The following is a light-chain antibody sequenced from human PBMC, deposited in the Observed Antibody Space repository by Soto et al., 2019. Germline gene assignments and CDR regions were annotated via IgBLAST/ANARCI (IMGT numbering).Light chain of an antibody. V-gene: IGLV1-40*01. CDR1: SSNIGAGYD. J-gene: IGLJ2*01. CDR2: GNS. CDR3: QSYDSSLSGPVV. Sequence: QSVLTQPPSVSGAPGQRVTISCTGSSSNIGAGYDVHWYQQRPGTAPKLLIYGNSNRPSVVPDRFSGSKSGTSASLAITVLQAEDEADYYCQSYDSSLSGPVVFGGGTKLTVL.